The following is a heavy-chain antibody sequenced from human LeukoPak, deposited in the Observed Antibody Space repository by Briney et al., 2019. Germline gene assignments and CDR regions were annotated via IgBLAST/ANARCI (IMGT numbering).Heavy chain of an antibody. CDR1: GYTCTGYY. CDR2: INPNSGGT. D-gene: IGHD3-16*02. V-gene: IGHV1-2*02. CDR3: SFVNYDYAWGSYRDGAFDI. Sequence: ASENVSRTASGYTCTGYYMHWVRPSPGQGPGWMGWINPNSGGTNYAHKFQGRGSMTRETSISTAYMELRRLRSVATAVYYCSFVNYDYAWGSYRDGAFDIWGQGTMVTVSS. J-gene: IGHJ3*02.